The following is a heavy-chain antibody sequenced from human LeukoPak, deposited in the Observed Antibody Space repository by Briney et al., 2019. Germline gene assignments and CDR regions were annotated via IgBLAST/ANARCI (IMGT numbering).Heavy chain of an antibody. CDR3: ATPPTGTTTTGEYYFDY. CDR1: EFSFRSYG. CDR2: ITGSAAGT. J-gene: IGHJ4*02. V-gene: IGHV3-23*01. Sequence: GGSLRLSCTTTEFSFRSYGMSWVRQAPGKGLEWVSTITGSAAGTFYADSVKGRFTLSSDSSKNTLHLQMNSLRDEDTAVYYCATPPTGTTTTGEYYFDYWDQGTLVTVSS. D-gene: IGHD1-1*01.